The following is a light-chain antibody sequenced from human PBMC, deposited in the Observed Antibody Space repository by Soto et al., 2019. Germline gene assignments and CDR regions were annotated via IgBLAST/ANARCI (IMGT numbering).Light chain of an antibody. V-gene: IGKV1-39*01. CDR1: QRIASY. J-gene: IGKJ4*01. CDR2: AAS. Sequence: DIQMTQSPSSLSASVGDRVTITCRASQRIASYLNWYQQKPGNAPKLLIYAASSLQSGVPSRFSGSGSGTDFTLIISSLQPEDYATYYCQQSYSTPRLTFGGGTTVEIK. CDR3: QQSYSTPRLT.